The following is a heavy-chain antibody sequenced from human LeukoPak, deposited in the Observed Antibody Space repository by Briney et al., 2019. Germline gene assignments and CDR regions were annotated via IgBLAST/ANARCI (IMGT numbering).Heavy chain of an antibody. CDR1: GGSISSYY. Sequence: SETLSLTCTVSGGSISSYYWSWIRQPPGKGLEWIGYIYYSGDTNYNPSLKSRVSISIDTSKNQFSLQLSSVTAADTAVYYCARDRDSSGLRDFDLWGRGTLVTVSA. J-gene: IGHJ2*01. CDR2: IYYSGDT. CDR3: ARDRDSSGLRDFDL. D-gene: IGHD3-22*01. V-gene: IGHV4-59*01.